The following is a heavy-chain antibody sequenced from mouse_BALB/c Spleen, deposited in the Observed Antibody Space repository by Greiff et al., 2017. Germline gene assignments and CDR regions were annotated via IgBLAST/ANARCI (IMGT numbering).Heavy chain of an antibody. CDR2: ISYYGSN. D-gene: IGHD2-10*02. V-gene: IGHV3-6*02. CDR1: GYSITSGSY. J-gene: IGHJ3*01. CDR3: ARDRGPYCNFGFAY. Sequence: VQLKESGPGLVQPSQSLSLTCSVTGYSITSGSYWNCIRQFPGNKLEWMGYISYYGSNNYNPSLKNRNSITRDTSKNQFFLKLNSVTTENTATYYCARDRGPYCNFGFAYWGQGTLVTVSA.